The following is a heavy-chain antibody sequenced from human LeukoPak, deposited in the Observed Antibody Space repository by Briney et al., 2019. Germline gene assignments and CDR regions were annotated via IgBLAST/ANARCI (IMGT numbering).Heavy chain of an antibody. Sequence: SETLSLTCTVSGGSISSYYWSWIRQPPGKGLEWIGYIYYSGSTNYNPSLKSRVTISVDTSKNQFSLKLSSVTAADTAVYYCARRSGFDYYYDSRATDWYFDLWGRGTLVTVSS. V-gene: IGHV4-59*08. CDR1: GGSISSYY. CDR3: ARRSGFDYYYDSRATDWYFDL. CDR2: IYYSGST. J-gene: IGHJ2*01. D-gene: IGHD3-22*01.